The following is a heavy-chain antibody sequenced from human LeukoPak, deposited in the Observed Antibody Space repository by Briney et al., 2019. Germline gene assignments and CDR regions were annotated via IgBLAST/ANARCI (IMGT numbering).Heavy chain of an antibody. CDR1: GYTFTSYG. J-gene: IGHJ6*03. V-gene: IGHV1-18*01. CDR3: ARSDTVVTPNFYYYYMDV. D-gene: IGHD4-23*01. Sequence: GASVKVSCKASGYTFTSYGISWVRQAPGQGLEWMGWISAYNGNTNYAQKLQGRVTMTTDTSTSTAYMELRSLRSDDTAVYYCARSDTVVTPNFYYYYMDVWGKGTTVTVSS. CDR2: ISAYNGNT.